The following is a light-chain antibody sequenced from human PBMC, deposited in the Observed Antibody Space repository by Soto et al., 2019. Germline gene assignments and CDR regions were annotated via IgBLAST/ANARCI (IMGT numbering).Light chain of an antibody. Sequence: EVVLTQSPEKVSLSPGERATLSCRANQSISRTYLGWYQQKPGQPPRVLMTGASNRATGVPDRFSGSGSGTDFTLTISSLEPEDSASYYCQQYGNSVTFGPGTKVEIK. CDR2: GAS. CDR1: QSISRTY. V-gene: IGKV3-20*01. J-gene: IGKJ3*01. CDR3: QQYGNSVT.